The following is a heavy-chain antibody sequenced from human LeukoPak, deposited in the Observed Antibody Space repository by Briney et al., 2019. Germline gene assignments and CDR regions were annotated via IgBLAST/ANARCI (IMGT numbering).Heavy chain of an antibody. CDR3: VKDEDLYSPTWYLFED. J-gene: IGHJ4*02. V-gene: IGHV3-23*01. CDR2: ITSSGASA. D-gene: IGHD5-12*01. Sequence: GGSLRLSCVASGFTFSSYAMTWVRQAPGKGLESVSGITSSGASAYYAASVKGRFTVSRDNSENTLYLQINNLSAEDSGTYYCVKDEDLYSPTWYLFEDWGQGTLVTVSS. CDR1: GFTFSSYA.